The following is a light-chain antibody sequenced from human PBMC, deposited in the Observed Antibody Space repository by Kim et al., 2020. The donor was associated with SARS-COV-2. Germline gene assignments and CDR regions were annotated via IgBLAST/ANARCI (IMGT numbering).Light chain of an antibody. J-gene: IGLJ2*01. V-gene: IGLV2-23*02. CDR1: RSDVGGYNL. CDR2: EVS. CDR3: CSYAGSSSLV. Sequence: GQSITISCTGTRSDVGGYNLVSWYQQHPGKAPKLLIYEVSKRPSGVSNRFSGSKSANTASLTISGLQAEDEADYNCCSYAGSSSLVFGGGTQLTVL.